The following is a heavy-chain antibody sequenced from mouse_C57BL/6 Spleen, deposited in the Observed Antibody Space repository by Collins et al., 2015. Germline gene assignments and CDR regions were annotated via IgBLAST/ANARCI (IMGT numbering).Heavy chain of an antibody. Sequence: DVQLQESGPGLVKPSQSLSLTCTVTGYSITSDYAWNWIRQFPGNKLEWMGYISYSGSTSYNPSLKSRISITRDTSKNQFFLQLNSVTTEDTATYYCARSIYYGYAWFAYWGQGTLVTVSA. CDR2: ISYSGST. V-gene: IGHV3-2*02. D-gene: IGHD2-2*01. J-gene: IGHJ3*01. CDR1: GYSITSDYA. CDR3: ARSIYYGYAWFAY.